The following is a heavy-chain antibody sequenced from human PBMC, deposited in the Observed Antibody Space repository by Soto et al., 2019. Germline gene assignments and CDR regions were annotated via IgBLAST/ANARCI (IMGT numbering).Heavy chain of an antibody. Sequence: GASVKVSCKASGGTFSNYAINWVRQAPGQGLEWMGGFIPIFDAANYAQNFRGRVTITADESTSTADMELSGLRSEDTAMYYCARKAESYGFDIWGQGTLVTVSS. CDR3: ARKAESYGFDI. CDR1: GGTFSNYA. V-gene: IGHV1-69*13. CDR2: FIPIFDAA. J-gene: IGHJ3*02. D-gene: IGHD3-10*01.